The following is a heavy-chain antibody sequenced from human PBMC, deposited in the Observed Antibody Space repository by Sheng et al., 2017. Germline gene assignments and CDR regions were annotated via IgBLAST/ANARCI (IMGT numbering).Heavy chain of an antibody. CDR2: ISDDGIDV. V-gene: IGHV3-30*03. CDR3: ARDWDYYDSSGYLDY. D-gene: IGHD3-22*01. CDR1: GFDFSNAW. J-gene: IGHJ4*02. Sequence: VRLVESGGGLVQPGGSLSLSCATSGFDFSNAWMHWVRQVPGKGLEWVAVISDDGIDVYYTDSVKGRFSISRDNSKNALFLQMNSLQPEDTAVYYCARDWDYYDSSGYLDYWGQGTLVTVPS.